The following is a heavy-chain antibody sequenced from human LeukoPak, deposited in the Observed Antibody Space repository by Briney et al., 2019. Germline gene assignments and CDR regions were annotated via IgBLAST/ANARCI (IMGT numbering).Heavy chain of an antibody. CDR3: ARRAGAYTHPYDY. J-gene: IGHJ4*02. Sequence: GGSLRLSCAASGFTFSNYWMTWVRQAPGKGLEWVANIKHDGSEDYYLDSVKGRFTISIDNSKNTLYLQMNSLRAEDTAVYYCARRAGAYTHPYDYWGQGTLVTVSS. D-gene: IGHD3-16*01. V-gene: IGHV3-7*03. CDR1: GFTFSNYW. CDR2: IKHDGSED.